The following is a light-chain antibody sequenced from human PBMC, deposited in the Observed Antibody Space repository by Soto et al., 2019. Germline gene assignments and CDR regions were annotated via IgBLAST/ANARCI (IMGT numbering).Light chain of an antibody. CDR2: GAS. V-gene: IGKV3-20*01. J-gene: IGKJ1*01. Sequence: GSLSLSPGERATLSCRASQSVSNNYLAWYQQKPGQAPRLLIYGASNRATGIPDRFSGSGSGTDFTLTISRLEPEDFAVYYCQQYGSSGTFGQGTKVDIK. CDR1: QSVSNNY. CDR3: QQYGSSGT.